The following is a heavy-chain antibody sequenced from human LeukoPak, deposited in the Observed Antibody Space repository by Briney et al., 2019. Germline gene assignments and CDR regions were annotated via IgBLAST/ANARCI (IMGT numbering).Heavy chain of an antibody. J-gene: IGHJ6*03. V-gene: IGHV3-7*03. CDR3: AKHRVVITNNNSRNYYYYMDV. D-gene: IGHD3-22*01. CDR2: IKQDGSEK. CDR1: GFTFSSYW. Sequence: GGSLRLSCAASGFTFSSYWMSWVRQAPGKGLEWVANIKQDGSEKYYVDSVKGRFTISRDNAKNSLYLQMNSLRAEDTAVYYCAKHRVVITNNNSRNYYYYMDVWGKGTTVTVSS.